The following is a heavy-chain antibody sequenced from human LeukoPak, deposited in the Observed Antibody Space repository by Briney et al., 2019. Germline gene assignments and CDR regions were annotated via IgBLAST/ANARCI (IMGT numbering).Heavy chain of an antibody. Sequence: SETLSLTCTVSGGSISSSSYYWGWIRQPPGKGLEWIGSIYYSGSTYYNPSLKSRVTISVDTSKNQFSLKLSSVAAADTAVYYCARRSGDGAYYFDYWGQGTLVTVSS. J-gene: IGHJ4*02. CDR1: GGSISSSSYY. D-gene: IGHD3-10*01. CDR3: ARRSGDGAYYFDY. V-gene: IGHV4-39*01. CDR2: IYYSGST.